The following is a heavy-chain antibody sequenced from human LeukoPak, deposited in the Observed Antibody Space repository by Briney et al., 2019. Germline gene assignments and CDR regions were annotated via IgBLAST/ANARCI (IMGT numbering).Heavy chain of an antibody. J-gene: IGHJ1*01. CDR2: IYYSGST. V-gene: IGHV4-59*01. CDR1: GGSISSYY. CDR3: ARGIAVAGTRGLRFQH. D-gene: IGHD6-19*01. Sequence: SETLSLTCTVSGGSISSYYWSWIRQPPGKGLEWIGYIYYSGSTNYNPSLKGRVTISVDTSKNQFSLKLSSVTAADTAVYYCARGIAVAGTRGLRFQHWGQGTLVTVSS.